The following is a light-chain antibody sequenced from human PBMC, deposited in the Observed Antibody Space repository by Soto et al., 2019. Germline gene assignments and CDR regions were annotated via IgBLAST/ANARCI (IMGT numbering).Light chain of an antibody. CDR2: DAS. CDR1: QSVSSY. V-gene: IGKV3-11*01. Sequence: EIVLTQSPATLPLSPGERATLSCRASQSVSSYLAWYQQKPGQAPRLLIYDASNRATGIPARFSGSGSGTDFTLTISSLEPEDFAVYYCQQRSNWFITFGQGTRLEIK. J-gene: IGKJ5*01. CDR3: QQRSNWFIT.